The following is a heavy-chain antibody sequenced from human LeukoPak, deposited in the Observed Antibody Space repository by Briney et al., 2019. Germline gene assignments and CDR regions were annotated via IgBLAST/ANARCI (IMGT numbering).Heavy chain of an antibody. CDR3: ARDYYDSSGYYNWFDP. CDR1: GFTFSSYA. Sequence: GGSLRLSCAASGFTFSSYAMSWVRQAPGKGLEWVSAISGSGGSTYYADSVKGRFTISRDNAKNTLYLQMNSLRAEDTAVYYCARDYYDSSGYYNWFDPWGQGTLVTVSS. J-gene: IGHJ5*02. V-gene: IGHV3-23*01. D-gene: IGHD3-22*01. CDR2: ISGSGGST.